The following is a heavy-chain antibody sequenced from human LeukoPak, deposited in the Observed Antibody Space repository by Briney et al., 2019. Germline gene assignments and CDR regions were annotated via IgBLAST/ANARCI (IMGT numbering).Heavy chain of an antibody. V-gene: IGHV3-48*04. D-gene: IGHD2-8*02. Sequence: GGSLRLSCAASGFTFSSYSMNWVRQAPGKGLEWVSYISSSSSTIYYADSVKGRFTISRDNAKNSLYLQMNSLRAEDTAVYYCARDKLSGGLALDYWGQGTLVTVSS. J-gene: IGHJ4*02. CDR2: ISSSSSTI. CDR1: GFTFSSYS. CDR3: ARDKLSGGLALDY.